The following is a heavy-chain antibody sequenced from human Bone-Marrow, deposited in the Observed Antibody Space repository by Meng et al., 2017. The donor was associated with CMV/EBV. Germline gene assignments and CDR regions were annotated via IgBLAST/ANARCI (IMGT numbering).Heavy chain of an antibody. D-gene: IGHD6-6*01. CDR2: TYYRSKWYN. CDR3: ARDEGSSFSYYSYDMDV. Sequence: SQTLSLTCAISGDSVSSNSAAWNWIRQSPSRGLEWLGRTYYRSKWYNDYAVSVKSRITINPDTSKNQFSLQLNSVTPEDTAVYYCARDEGSSFSYYSYDMDVWGQGTTVTVSS. CDR1: GDSVSSNSAA. V-gene: IGHV6-1*01. J-gene: IGHJ6*02.